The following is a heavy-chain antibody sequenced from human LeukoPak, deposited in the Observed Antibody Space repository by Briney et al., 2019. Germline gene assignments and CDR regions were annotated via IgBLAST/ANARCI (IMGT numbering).Heavy chain of an antibody. CDR3: ARRGWGSYRYYPPHNWFDP. Sequence: SETLSLTCTVSGGSISSYYWSWIRQPPGKGLEWIGYIYYSGSTNYNPSLKSRVTISVDTSKNQFSLKLSSVTAADTAVYYCARRGWGSYRYYPPHNWFDPWGQGTLVTVSS. CDR1: GGSISSYY. D-gene: IGHD3-16*02. V-gene: IGHV4-59*12. J-gene: IGHJ5*02. CDR2: IYYSGST.